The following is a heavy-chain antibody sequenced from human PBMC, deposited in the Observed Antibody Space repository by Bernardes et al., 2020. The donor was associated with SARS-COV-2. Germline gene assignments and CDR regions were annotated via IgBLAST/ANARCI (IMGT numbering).Heavy chain of an antibody. CDR1: GGSISSSSYY. D-gene: IGHD2-2*01. V-gene: IGHV4-39*01. CDR3: ARSIVVPAAMTDY. J-gene: IGHJ4*02. CDR2: IYYSGST. Sequence: SETLSLTCTVSGGSISSSSYYWGWIRQPPGKGLEWIGSIYYSGSTYYNPSLKSRVTISVDTSKNQFSLKLSSVTAADTAVYYCARSIVVPAAMTDYWGQGTLVTVSS.